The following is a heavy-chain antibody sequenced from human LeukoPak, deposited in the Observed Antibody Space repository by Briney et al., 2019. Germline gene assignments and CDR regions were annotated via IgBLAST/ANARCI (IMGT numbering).Heavy chain of an antibody. V-gene: IGHV3-15*07. CDR1: GFSFSDAW. CDR3: TTRSPARYCSDGACYSSADY. D-gene: IGHD2-15*01. CDR2: IKSKVDGGTP. Sequence: GGSLRLSCAASGFSFSDAWMNWVRQAPGKGLEWVGHIKSKVDGGTPDYAAPVKGRFTISRDDSRNTLYLQMSSLNTEDTAVHYCTTRSPARYCSDGACYSSADYWGQGTLVTVSS. J-gene: IGHJ4*02.